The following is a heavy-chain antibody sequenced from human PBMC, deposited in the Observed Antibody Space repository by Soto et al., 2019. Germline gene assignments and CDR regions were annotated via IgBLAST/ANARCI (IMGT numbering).Heavy chain of an antibody. Sequence: GESLKISCAASGFTFSGNWMHWVRQAPGKGLLWVSRINPDGSNTDYADSVKGRFTISRDNAKNTLYLQMNSLRAEDTAVYYCAGGIWNENAYWGQGTLVTVSS. CDR1: GFTFSGNW. J-gene: IGHJ4*02. D-gene: IGHD1-1*01. CDR3: AGGIWNENAY. V-gene: IGHV3-74*01. CDR2: INPDGSNT.